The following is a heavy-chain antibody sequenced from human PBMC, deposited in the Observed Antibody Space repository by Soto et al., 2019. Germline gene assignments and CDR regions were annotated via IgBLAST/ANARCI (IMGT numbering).Heavy chain of an antibody. D-gene: IGHD4-17*01. V-gene: IGHV1-3*05. Sequence: QVQRVQSGAEEKKPGASVKVSCKASGYTFTSYAMHWVRQAPGQRLEWMGWINAGNGNTKYSQKFQGRVTITRDTSASTAYMELSSLRSEDTAVYYCATAEAYYYYGMDVWGQGTTVTVSS. CDR2: INAGNGNT. CDR1: GYTFTSYA. CDR3: ATAEAYYYYGMDV. J-gene: IGHJ6*02.